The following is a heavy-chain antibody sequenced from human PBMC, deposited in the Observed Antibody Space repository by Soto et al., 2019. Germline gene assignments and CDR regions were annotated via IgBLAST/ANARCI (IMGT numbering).Heavy chain of an antibody. CDR3: ARVSQDPNRGSLRC. Sequence: ASPKVSSKPSGYTFTGYYMHWVREAPRQGLEWMGWINPNSYGTNDAQKYQGRATMTKNTYISTAYMELRRLRSDDTVLYYCARVSQDPNRGSLRCWGQGTLVTVSS. CDR2: INPNSYGT. CDR1: GYTFTGYY. J-gene: IGHJ4*02. V-gene: IGHV1-2*02. D-gene: IGHD1-26*01.